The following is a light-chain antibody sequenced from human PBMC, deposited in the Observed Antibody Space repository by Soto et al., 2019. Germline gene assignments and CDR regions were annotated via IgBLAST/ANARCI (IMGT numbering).Light chain of an antibody. CDR1: QSVSSSY. Sequence: EIVSTQSRGTLSLSPGERATLSCRASQSVSSSYLAWYQQKPGQAPRLLIYGTSSRATAIPDRFSGSGSGTDFTLTISRLEPEDFAVYYCQQYGSSSWTFGQGTKVDIK. V-gene: IGKV3-20*01. CDR2: GTS. CDR3: QQYGSSSWT. J-gene: IGKJ1*01.